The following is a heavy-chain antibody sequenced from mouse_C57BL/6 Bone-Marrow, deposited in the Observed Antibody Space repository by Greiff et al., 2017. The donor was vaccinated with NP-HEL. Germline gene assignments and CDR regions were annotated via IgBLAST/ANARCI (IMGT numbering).Heavy chain of an antibody. D-gene: IGHD2-4*01. CDR3: ARKLRRAFDY. V-gene: IGHV14-2*01. J-gene: IGHJ2*01. Sequence: EVQLQQSGAALVKPGASVKLSCTASGFNIKDYYMHWVKQRTEQGLEWIGRIDPEDGETKYAPNFQGQAPITADTSSNTAYLQLISLTSEDTAVYYCARKLRRAFDYWGQGTTLTVAS. CDR1: GFNIKDYY. CDR2: IDPEDGET.